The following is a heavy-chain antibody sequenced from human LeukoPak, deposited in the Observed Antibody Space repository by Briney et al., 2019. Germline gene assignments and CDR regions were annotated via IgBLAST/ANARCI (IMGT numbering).Heavy chain of an antibody. CDR2: IYHSGST. V-gene: IGHV4-4*02. Sequence: SETQSLTCAVSGGSISGSNWWTWVRQPPGKGLEWIGEIYHSGSTNYNPSLKSRVTISVDKSKNQFSLNLSSATAADTAVYYCARVSEMPTNPFDYWGQGTLVSVSS. CDR3: ARVSEMPTNPFDY. D-gene: IGHD5-24*01. CDR1: GGSISGSNW. J-gene: IGHJ4*02.